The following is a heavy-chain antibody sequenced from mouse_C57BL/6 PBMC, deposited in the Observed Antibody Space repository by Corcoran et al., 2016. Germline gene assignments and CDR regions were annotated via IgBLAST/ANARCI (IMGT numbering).Heavy chain of an antibody. J-gene: IGHJ1*03. CDR2: IFPGSGST. V-gene: IGHV1-75*01. Sequence: QVQLQQSGPELVKPGASVKISCKASGYTFTDYYINWVKQRPGQGLEWIGWIFPGSGSTYYNEKFKGKATLTVDKSSSTAYMLLSSLTSEDSAVYFCASDYGSSPHWYFDVWGTGTTVTVSS. D-gene: IGHD1-1*01. CDR3: ASDYGSSPHWYFDV. CDR1: GYTFTDYY.